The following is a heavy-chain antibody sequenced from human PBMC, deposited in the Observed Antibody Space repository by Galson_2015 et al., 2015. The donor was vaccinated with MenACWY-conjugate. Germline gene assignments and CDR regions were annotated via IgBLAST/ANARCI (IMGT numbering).Heavy chain of an antibody. CDR3: GQLPRGITMIVDLM. D-gene: IGHD3-22*01. CDR1: GGSVNSRSYL. Sequence: ETLSLNCTVSGGSVNSRSYLWGWIRQPPGEGLEWIGSMLSSGSTYYSPSLNSRVTISRETAMDQDSRRLRSVTAADTAVYYCGQLPRGITMIVDLMWGQGTMVTVSS. CDR2: MLSSGST. J-gene: IGHJ3*01. V-gene: IGHV4-39*07.